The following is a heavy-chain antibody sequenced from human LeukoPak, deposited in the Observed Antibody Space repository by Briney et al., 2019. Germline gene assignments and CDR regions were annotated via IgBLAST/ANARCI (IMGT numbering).Heavy chain of an antibody. CDR1: GFTVSNNY. Sequence: GGSLRLSCAASGFTVSNNYMSWVRQAPGKGLEWVSLIYGGGTTYYADSVKGRFTISRDTSQNTVYLQMNSLRDEDTAVYYCASEGGYGWAQFDPWGQGTLVTVSS. D-gene: IGHD3-16*01. CDR2: IYGGGTT. CDR3: ASEGGYGWAQFDP. V-gene: IGHV3-53*01. J-gene: IGHJ5*02.